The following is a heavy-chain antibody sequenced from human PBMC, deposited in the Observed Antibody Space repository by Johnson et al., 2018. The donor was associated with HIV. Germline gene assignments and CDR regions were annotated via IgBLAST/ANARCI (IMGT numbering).Heavy chain of an antibody. J-gene: IGHJ3*02. CDR2: ISYDGNNK. CDR1: GFTFSSYG. V-gene: IGHV3-30*18. D-gene: IGHD6-19*01. CDR3: AKARVRYSSDVDALDI. Sequence: QMLLVESGGGVVQPGRSLRLSCAASGFTFSSYGMHWVRQAPGKGLEWVAVISYDGNNKYYADSVKGRFTISRDNSKNTLYLQMNSLRAEDTAFYYCAKARVRYSSDVDALDIWGQGTMVTVSS.